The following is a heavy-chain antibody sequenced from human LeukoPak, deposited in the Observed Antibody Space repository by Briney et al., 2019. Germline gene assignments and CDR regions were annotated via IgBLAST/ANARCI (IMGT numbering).Heavy chain of an antibody. V-gene: IGHV1-18*01. CDR3: ARRVAVARSDAFDI. Sequence: ASVKVSCKASGYTFTSYGISWVRQAPGQGLEWMGWISSYNGNTNYAQKLQGRVTMSTDTSTGTAYMELRSLRSDDTAVYYCARRVAVARSDAFDIWGQGTMVTVST. CDR1: GYTFTSYG. J-gene: IGHJ3*02. D-gene: IGHD6-19*01. CDR2: ISSYNGNT.